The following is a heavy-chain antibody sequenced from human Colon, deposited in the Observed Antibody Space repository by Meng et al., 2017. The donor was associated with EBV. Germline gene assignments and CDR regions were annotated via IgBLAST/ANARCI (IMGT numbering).Heavy chain of an antibody. J-gene: IGHJ4*02. V-gene: IGHV4-31*03. Sequence: LQEPGPGLVKDSATLSLTCTVSGCSISSGGYYRTWIRQHPAKGLEWFGHIYYSGSTFYNPSLKRRVIISIDTSKNQFSLNLRSVTAADTAVYYCARVSSGWDYFDYWGQGTLVTVSS. CDR3: ARVSSGWDYFDY. CDR1: GCSISSGGYY. D-gene: IGHD6-19*01. CDR2: IYYSGST.